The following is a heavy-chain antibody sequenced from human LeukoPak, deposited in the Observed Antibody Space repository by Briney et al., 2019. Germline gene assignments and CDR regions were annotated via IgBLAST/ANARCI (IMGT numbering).Heavy chain of an antibody. CDR1: GFTFSSYG. CDR3: IRTPGELPHYPFDY. J-gene: IGHJ4*02. V-gene: IGHV3-30*02. D-gene: IGHD1-26*01. CDR2: IRYDGSNK. Sequence: GGSLRLSCAASGFTFSSYGMHWVRQAPGKGLEWVAFIRYDGSNKYYADSVKGRFTISRDNSKNTLYLQMDSLRAEDTAVYYCIRTPGELPHYPFDYWGQGTLVTVSS.